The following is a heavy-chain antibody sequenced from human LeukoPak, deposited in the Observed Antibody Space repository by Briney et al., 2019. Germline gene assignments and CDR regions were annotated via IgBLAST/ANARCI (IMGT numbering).Heavy chain of an antibody. CDR2: ISTDGSDT. D-gene: IGHD3-10*01. Sequence: GGSLRLSCAASGFIFSSNWMHWVRQAPGKGLVWVSRISTDGSDTTYADSVKGRFTISRDNAKNMLYLQMNSLRAEDTAMYYCTRDFLHGGVWGQGTLVTVSS. CDR1: GFIFSSNW. CDR3: TRDFLHGGV. V-gene: IGHV3-74*01. J-gene: IGHJ4*02.